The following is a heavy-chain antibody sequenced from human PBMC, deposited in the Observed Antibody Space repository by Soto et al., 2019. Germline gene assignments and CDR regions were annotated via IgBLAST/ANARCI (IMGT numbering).Heavy chain of an antibody. D-gene: IGHD6-25*01. J-gene: IGHJ4*02. Sequence: GGSLRLSCAASGLTFSSYEMNWVRQAPGKGLEWVAIIWYDGSNEYYADSVRGRFTISRDNSKNTLYLQMSSLRVDDTAVYYCARDYISTGYGLVYWGQGALVTVSS. CDR1: GLTFSSYE. V-gene: IGHV3-33*08. CDR3: ARDYISTGYGLVY. CDR2: IWYDGSNE.